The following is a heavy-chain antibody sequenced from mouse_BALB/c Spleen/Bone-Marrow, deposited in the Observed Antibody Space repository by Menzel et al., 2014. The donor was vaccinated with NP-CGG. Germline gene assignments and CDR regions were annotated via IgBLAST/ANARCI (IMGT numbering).Heavy chain of an antibody. D-gene: IGHD1-2*01. J-gene: IGHJ1*01. CDR2: INPDSSTI. V-gene: IGHV4-1*02. Sequence: EVKLQESGGGLVQPGGSLKLSCAASGFDFSGCWMTWVRQAPGKGLEWIGEINPDSSTINYTPSLKDKFIIPRDNAKNALYLQMSKVRSEDTALYYCARPGYYGYQDVWGAGTTVTVSS. CDR1: GFDFSGCW. CDR3: ARPGYYGYQDV.